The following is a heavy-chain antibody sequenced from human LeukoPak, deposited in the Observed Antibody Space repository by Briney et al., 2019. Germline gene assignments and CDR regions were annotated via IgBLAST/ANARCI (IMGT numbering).Heavy chain of an antibody. Sequence: ASVKVSCKASGYTFTGYYMHWVRQAPGQGLEWMGWINPNSGGTNYAQKFQGRVTMTRDTSISTAYMELSRLRSEDTAVYYCARGWDSSGQIPFFYWGQGTLVTVSS. CDR3: ARGWDSSGQIPFFY. D-gene: IGHD3-22*01. V-gene: IGHV1-2*02. J-gene: IGHJ4*02. CDR1: GYTFTGYY. CDR2: INPNSGGT.